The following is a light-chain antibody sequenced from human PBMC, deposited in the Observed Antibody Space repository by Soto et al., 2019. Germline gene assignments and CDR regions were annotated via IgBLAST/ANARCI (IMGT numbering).Light chain of an antibody. CDR2: EVN. CDR1: SSDVGAYHF. V-gene: IGLV2-14*01. J-gene: IGLJ1*01. Sequence: QSVLTQPASVSGSPGQSITISCTGTSSDVGAYHFVSWYQQYPGKAPKVMIYEVNNRPSGVSNRFSGSKSGNTASLTISGLQAEDEADYYCSSFTRSSTYVFGSGTKVTVL. CDR3: SSFTRSSTYV.